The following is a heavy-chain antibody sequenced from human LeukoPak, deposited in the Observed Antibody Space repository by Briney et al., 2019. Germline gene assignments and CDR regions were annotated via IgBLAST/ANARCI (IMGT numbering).Heavy chain of an antibody. CDR2: IYYSGST. CDR3: ARRRDGYNRAFDP. D-gene: IGHD5-24*01. CDR1: GGSISSYY. J-gene: IGHJ5*02. Sequence: SETLSLTCTVSGGSISSYYWSWIRQPPGKGLEWVGYIYYSGSTNYNPSLKSRVTISVDTSKNPFSLKLSSVTAADTAVYYCARRRDGYNRAFDPWGQGTLVTVSS. V-gene: IGHV4-59*08.